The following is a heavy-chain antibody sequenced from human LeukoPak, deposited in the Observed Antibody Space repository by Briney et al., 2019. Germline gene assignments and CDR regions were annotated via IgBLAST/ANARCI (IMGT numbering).Heavy chain of an antibody. J-gene: IGHJ4*02. Sequence: PGGSLRLSCAASGFTFSNYWMTWVRQAPGKGLEWLANIKQDGSEIYYVGSVKGRFTISRDNAKNSLSLQMNSLRAEDTAVFYCARDWELPGAFDYWGQGTLVTVSS. D-gene: IGHD1-26*01. V-gene: IGHV3-7*01. CDR2: IKQDGSEI. CDR1: GFTFSNYW. CDR3: ARDWELPGAFDY.